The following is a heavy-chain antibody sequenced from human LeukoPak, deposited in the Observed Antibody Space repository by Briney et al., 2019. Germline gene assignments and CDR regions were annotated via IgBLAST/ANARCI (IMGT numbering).Heavy chain of an antibody. V-gene: IGHV3-74*01. D-gene: IGHD3-22*01. CDR1: GLTFSSYW. CDR3: ARGPYDSSGHYSHAFDI. CDR2: INSDGSST. J-gene: IGHJ3*02. Sequence: GGSLRLSCAASGLTFSSYWMHWVRQAPGKGLVWVSRINSDGSSTSYADSVKGRFTISRDSSKNTLYLQMHSLRAEDTAVYYCARGPYDSSGHYSHAFDIWGQGTMVTVSS.